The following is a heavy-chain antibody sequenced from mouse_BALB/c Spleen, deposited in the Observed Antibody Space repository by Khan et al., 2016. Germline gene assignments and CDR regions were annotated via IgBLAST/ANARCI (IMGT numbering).Heavy chain of an antibody. Sequence: EVELVESGGGLVKPGGSLKLSCAASGFTFSSYAMSWVRQSPEKRLEWVAEISSGGSYTYYPDTVTGRFTISRDNAKNTLYLEMSSLRSEDTAMXYCARDHDYAAMDYWGQGTSVTVSS. CDR3: ARDHDYAAMDY. CDR1: GFTFSSYA. CDR2: ISSGGSYT. V-gene: IGHV5-9-4*01. J-gene: IGHJ4*01.